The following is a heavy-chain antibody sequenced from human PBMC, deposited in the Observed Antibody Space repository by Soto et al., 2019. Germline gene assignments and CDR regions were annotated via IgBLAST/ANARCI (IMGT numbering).Heavy chain of an antibody. V-gene: IGHV3-23*01. J-gene: IGHJ4*02. CDR2: ISGGGGTT. D-gene: IGHD4-17*01. CDR1: GFTFSSSA. Sequence: GGSLRLSCAASGFTFSSSAMSWVRQAPGKGLEWVSAISGGGGTTYYADSVRGRFTISRDNSKDTLYLQVNSLRAEDTAVYYCAKGVTTRSFDAWGQGTLVTVSS. CDR3: AKGVTTRSFDA.